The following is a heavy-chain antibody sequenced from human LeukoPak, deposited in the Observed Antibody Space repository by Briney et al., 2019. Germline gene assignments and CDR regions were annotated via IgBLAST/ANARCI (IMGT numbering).Heavy chain of an antibody. J-gene: IGHJ4*02. D-gene: IGHD3-22*01. CDR2: ISEDGGAR. CDR3: AKESLPHRGYYFDS. Sequence: GGSLRLSCAASGFTFSAYAMSWVRQAPGKGLEWVSAISEDGGARLYADSEKGRFTISRDNSENTVSLQVNSLRAGDTAVYFCAKESLPHRGYYFDSWGRGTLITVSS. CDR1: GFTFSAYA. V-gene: IGHV3-23*01.